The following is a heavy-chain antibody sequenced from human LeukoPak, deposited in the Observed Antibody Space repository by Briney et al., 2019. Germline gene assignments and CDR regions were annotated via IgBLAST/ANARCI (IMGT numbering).Heavy chain of an antibody. J-gene: IGHJ5*02. D-gene: IGHD3-10*01. V-gene: IGHV1-2*02. CDR2: INHNSGGT. CDR3: AILFGELSSPNCCDP. Sequence: GASVEVSCKASGYTFTGYYMHWLRQAPGQGLEGMGWINHNSGGTNYAQKFQGRVTMTSDTSISPAYMELSRLRFDDTAVYYCAILFGELSSPNCCDPWGEGTVVTVSS. CDR1: GYTFTGYY.